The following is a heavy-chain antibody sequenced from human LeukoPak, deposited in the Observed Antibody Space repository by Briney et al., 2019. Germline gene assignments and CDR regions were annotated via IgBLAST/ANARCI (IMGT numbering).Heavy chain of an antibody. Sequence: SETLSLTCSVSGGSISTYYWTWIRQPPGKGLEWIGYIYYSGSTNYNPSLKSRVTISLDTSKNQFSLKLSSVTAADTAVYYCASLYSGSYYALDYWGQGTLVTVSS. V-gene: IGHV4-59*08. CDR1: GGSISTYY. D-gene: IGHD1-26*01. CDR2: IYYSGST. J-gene: IGHJ4*02. CDR3: ASLYSGSYYALDY.